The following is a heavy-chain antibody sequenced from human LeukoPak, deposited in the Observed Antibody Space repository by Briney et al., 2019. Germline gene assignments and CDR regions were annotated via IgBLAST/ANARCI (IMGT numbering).Heavy chain of an antibody. CDR1: GYTFNSYG. CDR3: ARQLPKGDDAFDI. CDR2: ISAYNGNT. D-gene: IGHD2-2*01. Sequence: ASVKVSCKASGYTFNSYGISWVRQAPGQGLEWMGWISAYNGNTNYAQKLQGRVTMTTDTSTGTAYMELRSLRSDDTAVYYCARQLPKGDDAFDIWGQGTMDTVSS. V-gene: IGHV1-18*01. J-gene: IGHJ3*02.